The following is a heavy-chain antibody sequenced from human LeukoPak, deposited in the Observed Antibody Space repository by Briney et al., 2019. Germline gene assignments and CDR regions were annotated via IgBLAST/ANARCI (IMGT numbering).Heavy chain of an antibody. CDR1: GYTFTSYY. J-gene: IGHJ4*02. V-gene: IGHV1-46*01. Sequence: ASVKVSCNVSGYTFTSYYRDWLRQAPGQGLEWMGKIHPSGGSTSYAQRFQGRVTLTRDTSTSTVYMELSSLTSEDTAVYYCATLKGYFDNWGQGTLVTVSS. CDR3: ATLKGYFDN. CDR2: IHPSGGST.